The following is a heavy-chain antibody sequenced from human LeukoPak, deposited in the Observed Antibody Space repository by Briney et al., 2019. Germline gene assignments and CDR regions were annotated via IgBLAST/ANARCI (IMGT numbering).Heavy chain of an antibody. D-gene: IGHD3-22*01. CDR3: ARARGYPYYYDSSGYSFDY. CDR2: TYYRSKWYN. V-gene: IGHV6-1*01. J-gene: IGHJ4*02. CDR1: GDSVSSNSAA. Sequence: SQTLSLTCAISGDSVSSNSAAWNWIRQSPSRGLEWLGRTYYRSKWYNDYAVSVKSRITINPDTSKNQFSLQLNSVTPEDTAVYYCARARGYPYYYDSSGYSFDYWGQGTLVTVSS.